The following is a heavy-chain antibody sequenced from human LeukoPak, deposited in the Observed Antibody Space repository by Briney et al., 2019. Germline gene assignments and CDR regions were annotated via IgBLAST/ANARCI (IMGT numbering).Heavy chain of an antibody. CDR2: IYYTGST. Sequence: SETLSLTCTVSGGSISSYYWSWIRQPPGKGLEYIGYIYYTGSTNYNPSFKSRVTISVDTSKNQFSLRLSSVTAADTAVYYCAGGGGGVSQFWGQGTLVTVSS. V-gene: IGHV4-59*01. D-gene: IGHD2-8*01. J-gene: IGHJ4*02. CDR1: GGSISSYY. CDR3: AGGGGGVSQF.